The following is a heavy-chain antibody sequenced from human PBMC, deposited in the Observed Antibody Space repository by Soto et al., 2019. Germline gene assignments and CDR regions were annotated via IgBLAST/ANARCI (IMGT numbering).Heavy chain of an antibody. CDR1: GGTFGSYA. CDR3: ATALGCRSTSCTLDY. V-gene: IGHV1-69*01. J-gene: IGHJ4*02. Sequence: QVQLVQSGAEVKKPGSSVKVSCKASGGTFGSYAFSWVRQAPGQGLEWMGGIIPVSGAAHYAQKFQGRVTITADESKGTAYMELSSLTSQDTAVYYCATALGCRSTSCTLDYWGQGTRVIVSS. D-gene: IGHD2-2*01. CDR2: IIPVSGAA.